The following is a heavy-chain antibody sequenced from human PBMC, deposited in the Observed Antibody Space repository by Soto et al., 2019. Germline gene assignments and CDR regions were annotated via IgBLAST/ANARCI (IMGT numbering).Heavy chain of an antibody. CDR1: GGSISSSSYY. V-gene: IGHV4-39*01. CDR2: IYYSGST. J-gene: IGHJ1*01. Sequence: SETLSLTCTVSGGSISSSSYYWGWIRQPSGKGLEWIGSIYYSGSTYYNPSLKSRVTISVDTSKNQFSLKLSSVTAADTAVYYCAIYDSSGPRGFQHWGQGTLVTVSS. D-gene: IGHD3-22*01. CDR3: AIYDSSGPRGFQH.